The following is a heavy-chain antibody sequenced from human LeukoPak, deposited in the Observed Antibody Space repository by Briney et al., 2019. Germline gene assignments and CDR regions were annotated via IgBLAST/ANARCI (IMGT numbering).Heavy chain of an antibody. CDR2: IRASGGST. D-gene: IGHD6-13*01. CDR1: GFTFSSYA. CDR3: AKGGYTSYFDY. V-gene: IGHV3-23*01. Sequence: GGSLRLSCAASGFTFSSYAMSWVRQAPGKGLEWVSTIRASGGSTYYADSVKGRFTISRDNSKNTVSVQMNSLRAEDTAVYYCAKGGYTSYFDYWGQGTLVTVSS. J-gene: IGHJ4*02.